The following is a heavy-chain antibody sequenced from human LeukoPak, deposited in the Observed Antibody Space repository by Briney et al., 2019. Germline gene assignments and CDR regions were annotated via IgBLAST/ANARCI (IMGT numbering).Heavy chain of an antibody. CDR1: GGSISSYY. D-gene: IGHD2-2*01. Sequence: SETLSLTCTVSGGSISSYYWSWIRQPAGKGQEWIGRIYTSGSTNYNPSLKSRVTMSVDTSKNQFSLKLSSVTAADTAVYYCARDLIVVVPAAMAFDYWGQGTLVTVSP. CDR2: IYTSGST. J-gene: IGHJ4*02. CDR3: ARDLIVVVPAAMAFDY. V-gene: IGHV4-4*07.